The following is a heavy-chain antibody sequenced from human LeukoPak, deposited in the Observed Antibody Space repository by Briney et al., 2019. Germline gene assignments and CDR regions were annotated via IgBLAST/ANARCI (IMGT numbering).Heavy chain of an antibody. CDR1: GFTVSSSY. Sequence: PGGSLRLSCAASGFTVSSSYMSGVRQAPGKGLEWVSIVYSGGSIYYADSVKGRFTTSRHNSNNTLDLQMNSLRTEDTAMYYCARSYNSAWLDYWGQGTLVTVSS. J-gene: IGHJ4*02. CDR2: VYSGGSI. V-gene: IGHV3-53*04. D-gene: IGHD6-19*01. CDR3: ARSYNSAWLDY.